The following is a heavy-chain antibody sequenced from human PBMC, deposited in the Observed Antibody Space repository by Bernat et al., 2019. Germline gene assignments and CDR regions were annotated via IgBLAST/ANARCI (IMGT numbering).Heavy chain of an antibody. Sequence: EVQLVESGGGLVKPGGSLRLSCAASGFTFSNAWMSWVRQAPGKGLEWVSAISGSGGSTYYADSVKGRFTISRDNSKNTLYLQMNSLRAEDTAVYDCAKGGRDVVVVARFDYWGQGTLVTVSS. CDR1: GFTFSNAW. CDR3: AKGGRDVVVVARFDY. CDR2: ISGSGGST. V-gene: IGHV3-23*04. D-gene: IGHD2-15*01. J-gene: IGHJ4*02.